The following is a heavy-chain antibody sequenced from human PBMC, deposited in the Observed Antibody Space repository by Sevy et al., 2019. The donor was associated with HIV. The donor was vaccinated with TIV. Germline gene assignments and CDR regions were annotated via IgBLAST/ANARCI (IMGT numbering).Heavy chain of an antibody. CDR1: GFTFRNYA. D-gene: IGHD3-10*01. Sequence: GGSLRLSCAASGFTFRNYAMTWVRQAPGKGLEWVSSISGSTGTTYYADSVKGRFTISRDNSKNTLYLQMNSLRAEDTAVYSCAKDTGSGRIYFDSWGQGTPVTVSS. V-gene: IGHV3-23*01. J-gene: IGHJ4*02. CDR2: ISGSTGTT. CDR3: AKDTGSGRIYFDS.